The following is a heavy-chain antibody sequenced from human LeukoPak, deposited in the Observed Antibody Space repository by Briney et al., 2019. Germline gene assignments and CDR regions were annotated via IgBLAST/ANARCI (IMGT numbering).Heavy chain of an antibody. CDR1: GGSISSYY. CDR2: FYSGST. J-gene: IGHJ4*02. CDR3: ARGQRWLQYDLDY. D-gene: IGHD5-24*01. V-gene: IGHV4-59*01. Sequence: SETLSLTCTVSGGSISSYYWSWIRQPPGKGLEWIGYFYSGSTNYDPSLNSRVTISADTSKNQFSLQLTSVTAADTAVYYCARGQRWLQYDLDYWGQGTLVTVSS.